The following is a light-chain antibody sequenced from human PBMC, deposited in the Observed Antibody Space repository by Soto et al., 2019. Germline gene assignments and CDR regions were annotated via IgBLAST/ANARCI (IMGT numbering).Light chain of an antibody. Sequence: QSVLTQPASVSGSPGQSITISFTGASTDVDGYDYVSWYQQHPGQAPKLMIYDVNNRPSGVSYRFSGSKSGDTASLTISGLQAEDDADYYCSSYTSSAPFYVFGTGTRSPS. J-gene: IGLJ1*01. CDR2: DVN. V-gene: IGLV2-14*03. CDR1: STDVDGYDY. CDR3: SSYTSSAPFYV.